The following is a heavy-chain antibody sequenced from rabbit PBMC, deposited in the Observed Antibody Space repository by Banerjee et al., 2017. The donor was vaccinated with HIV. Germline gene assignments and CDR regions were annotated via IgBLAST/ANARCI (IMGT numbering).Heavy chain of an antibody. CDR3: ARDLAGVIGWNFNL. CDR2: IDPVVGST. D-gene: IGHD4-1*01. V-gene: IGHV1S47*01. J-gene: IGHJ4*01. CDR1: GFDFSTYY. Sequence: QEQLKETGGGLVQPGGSLTLSCKASGFDFSTYYMSWVRQAPGKGLEWVGYIDPVVGSTYYASWVNGRFTISSHNAQNTVSLQMTSLTAADTATYFCARDLAGVIGWNFNLWGPGTLVTVS.